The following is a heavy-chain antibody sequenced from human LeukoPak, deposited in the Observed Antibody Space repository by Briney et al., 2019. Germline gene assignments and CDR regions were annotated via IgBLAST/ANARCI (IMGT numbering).Heavy chain of an antibody. CDR3: ARYGDPVYYYYMDV. CDR1: GFTFSRYS. J-gene: IGHJ6*03. CDR2: ISSSGGSV. D-gene: IGHD4-17*01. Sequence: GGSLRLSCAVSGFTFSRYSMNWVRQAPGKGLEWVSYISSSGGSVSYGDSVKGRFTISRDNARNSLYLQMNSLRAEDTAVYYCARYGDPVYYYYMDVWGQGTLVTVSS. V-gene: IGHV3-48*01.